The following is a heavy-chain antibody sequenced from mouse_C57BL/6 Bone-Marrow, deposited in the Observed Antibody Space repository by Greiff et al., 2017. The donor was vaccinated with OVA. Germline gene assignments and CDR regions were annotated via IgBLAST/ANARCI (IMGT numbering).Heavy chain of an antibody. J-gene: IGHJ1*03. D-gene: IGHD4-1*01. V-gene: IGHV5-6*01. CDR3: ARPHWEGYFDV. CDR2: ISSGGSYT. CDR1: GFTFSSYG. Sequence: EVQLQESGGDLVKPGGSLKLSCAASGFTFSSYGMSWVRQTPDKRLEWVATISSGGSYTYYPDSVKGRFTISRDNAKNTLYLQMSSLKSEDTAMYYCARPHWEGYFDVWGTGTTVTVSS.